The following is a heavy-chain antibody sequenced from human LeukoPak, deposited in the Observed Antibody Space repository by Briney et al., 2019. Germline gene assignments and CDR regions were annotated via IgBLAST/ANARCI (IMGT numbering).Heavy chain of an antibody. CDR2: IYYTGGT. CDR3: ARSGGDSSSWSL. D-gene: IGHD6-13*01. CDR1: GGSISTYY. J-gene: IGHJ4*02. V-gene: IGHV4-59*01. Sequence: PSESLSLTCTVSGGSISTYYWNWIRQPPGKGLEWIGYIYYTGGTNYNPSFKSRVPIPEDPSKDQVSPELSSVAGADTGVYYFARSGGDSSSWSLWGQATQVTISS.